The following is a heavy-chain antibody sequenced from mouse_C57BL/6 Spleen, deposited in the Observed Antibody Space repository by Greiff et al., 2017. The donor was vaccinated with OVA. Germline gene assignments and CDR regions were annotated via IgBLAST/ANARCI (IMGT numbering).Heavy chain of an antibody. V-gene: IGHV1-82*01. J-gene: IGHJ4*01. D-gene: IGHD1-1*01. CDR3: ARGGFYYGSSWAMDY. CDR1: GYAFSSSW. CDR2: IYPGDGDT. Sequence: QVQLQQSGPELVKPGASVKISCKASGYAFSSSWMNWVKQRPGKGLEWIGRIYPGDGDTNYNGKFKGKATLTADKSSSTAYMQRSSLTSEDSAVYFCARGGFYYGSSWAMDYWGQGTSVTVSS.